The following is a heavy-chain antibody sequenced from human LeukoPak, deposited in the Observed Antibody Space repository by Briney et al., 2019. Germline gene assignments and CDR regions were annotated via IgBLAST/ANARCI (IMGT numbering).Heavy chain of an antibody. CDR1: GFTFSSYS. V-gene: IGHV3-21*01. D-gene: IGHD6-19*01. CDR3: ARDGDSGWYFDY. Sequence: GGSLRLSCAASGFTFSSYSMNRVRQAPGKGLEWVSSISSSSSYIYYADSVKGRFTISRDNAKNSLYLQMNSLRAEDTAVYYCARDGDSGWYFDYWGQGTLVTVSS. CDR2: ISSSSSYI. J-gene: IGHJ4*02.